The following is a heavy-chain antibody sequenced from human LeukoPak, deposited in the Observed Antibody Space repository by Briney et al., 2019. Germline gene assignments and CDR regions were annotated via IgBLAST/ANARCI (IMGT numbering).Heavy chain of an antibody. Sequence: GWISAYNGNPNYAQKLQGRVTMTTDTSTSTAYMELRSLRSDDTAVYYCARGGWIQLYHFDYWGQGTLVTVSS. CDR3: ARGGWIQLYHFDY. J-gene: IGHJ4*02. V-gene: IGHV1-18*01. D-gene: IGHD5-18*01. CDR2: ISAYNGNP.